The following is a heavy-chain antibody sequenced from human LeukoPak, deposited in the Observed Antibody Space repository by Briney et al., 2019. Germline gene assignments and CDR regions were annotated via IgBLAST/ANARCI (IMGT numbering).Heavy chain of an antibody. Sequence: PSETLSLTCTVSGGSISSSSYYWGWIRQPPGKGLEWIGSIYYSGSTYYNPSLKSRVTISVDTSKNQFSLKLSSVIAADTAVYYCARQYCSGGSCYSSYFDYWGQGTLVTVSS. D-gene: IGHD2-15*01. CDR1: GGSISSSSYY. V-gene: IGHV4-39*01. CDR2: IYYSGST. J-gene: IGHJ4*02. CDR3: ARQYCSGGSCYSSYFDY.